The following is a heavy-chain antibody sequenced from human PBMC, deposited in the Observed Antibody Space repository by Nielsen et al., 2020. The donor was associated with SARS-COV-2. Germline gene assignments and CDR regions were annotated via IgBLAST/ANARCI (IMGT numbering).Heavy chain of an antibody. CDR2: IKQDGSEK. D-gene: IGHD3-10*01. Sequence: GGSLRLSCAASGFTFSSYWMSWVRQAPGKGLEWVANIKQDGSEKYYVDSVKGRFTISRDNSKNTLYLQMNSLRAEDTAVYYCARDQEGYYGSGSYEGDDYYYYYGMDVWGQGTTVTVSS. CDR3: ARDQEGYYGSGSYEGDDYYYYYGMDV. V-gene: IGHV3-7*01. CDR1: GFTFSSYW. J-gene: IGHJ6*02.